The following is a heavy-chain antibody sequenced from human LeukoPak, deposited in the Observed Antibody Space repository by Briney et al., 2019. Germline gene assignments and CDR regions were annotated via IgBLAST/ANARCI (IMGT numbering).Heavy chain of an antibody. V-gene: IGHV3-64*01. CDR1: GFTFSSYA. D-gene: IGHD3-16*01. CDR3: ARWFGADGAFDI. CDR2: ISSNGGST. Sequence: GGSLRLSCAASGFTFSSYAMHWVRQAPGKGLEYVSAISSNGGSTYYANSVKGRFTISRDNSKNTLYLQMGSLRAEDMAVYYCARWFGADGAFDIWGQGTMVTVSS. J-gene: IGHJ3*02.